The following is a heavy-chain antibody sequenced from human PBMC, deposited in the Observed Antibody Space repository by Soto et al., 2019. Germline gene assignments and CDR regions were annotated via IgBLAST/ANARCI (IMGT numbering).Heavy chain of an antibody. CDR3: AKLGSLGHPYYYGMDV. CDR1: TFTFSDYY. CDR2: ISGGGTSI. D-gene: IGHD3-16*01. J-gene: IGHJ6*02. Sequence: GGSLRLSCAASTFTFSDYYMSWIRQAPGKGLEWVSYISGGGTSIYCADSVKGRFSVSRDNAKTSLYLQMNSLRAEDTAVYYCAKLGSLGHPYYYGMDVWGPGTTVTVSS. V-gene: IGHV3-11*01.